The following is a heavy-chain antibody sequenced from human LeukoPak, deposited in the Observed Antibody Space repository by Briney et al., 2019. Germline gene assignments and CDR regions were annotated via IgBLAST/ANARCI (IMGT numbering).Heavy chain of an antibody. CDR1: GFTFSSYA. D-gene: IGHD5-18*01. Sequence: GGSLRLSCAASGFTFSSYAMSWVRQAPGKGLQWVSAISGGGGGTSYADSVKGRFTISRDNSKNTLSLQMNGLRAEDTAIYYCARVGTYTYGSPADHWGQGTLVTVSS. CDR2: ISGGGGGT. J-gene: IGHJ4*02. V-gene: IGHV3-23*01. CDR3: ARVGTYTYGSPADH.